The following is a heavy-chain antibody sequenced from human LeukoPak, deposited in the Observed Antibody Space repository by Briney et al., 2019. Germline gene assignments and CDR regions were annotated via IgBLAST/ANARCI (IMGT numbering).Heavy chain of an antibody. J-gene: IGHJ4*02. D-gene: IGHD3-9*01. CDR3: AKNVLRYFDWLY. CDR1: GFTFSSYW. Sequence: GGSLRLSCAASGFTFSSYWLTWVRQAPGKGLEWVANIKQDGSEKFYVDSVKGRFTISRDSAKNSLYLQMNGLRAEDTAVYYCAKNVLRYFDWLYWGQGTLVTVS. V-gene: IGHV3-7*03. CDR2: IKQDGSEK.